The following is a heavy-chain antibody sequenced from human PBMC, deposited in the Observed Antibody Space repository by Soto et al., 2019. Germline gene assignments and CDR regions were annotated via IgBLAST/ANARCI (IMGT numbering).Heavy chain of an antibody. Sequence: QVQLQESGPGLVKPSGTLSLTCAVSGGSISSSNWWSWVRQPPGKGLEWIGEIYHSGSTNYNPSRKCRVLISVDKSTNQFSLQLSSVTAADTAVYYCARARRWFGELCDAFDIWGQRTMVTVSS. CDR1: GGSISSSNW. J-gene: IGHJ3*02. D-gene: IGHD3-10*01. CDR2: IYHSGST. CDR3: ARARRWFGELCDAFDI. V-gene: IGHV4-4*02.